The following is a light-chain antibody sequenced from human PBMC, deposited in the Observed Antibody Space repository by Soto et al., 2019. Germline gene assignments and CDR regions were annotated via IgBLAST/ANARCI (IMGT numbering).Light chain of an antibody. CDR1: SSDVGNYNL. CDR2: EDD. Sequence: QSALTQPASVSGSPGQSITISCTGVSSDVGNYNLVSWYQQHPAKAPKLIIYEDDKRPSGVSNRFSGSKSGDTASLTISGLHAEDEADYYCCSYLGSSTVFGGGTQLTVL. V-gene: IGLV2-23*01. CDR3: CSYLGSSTV. J-gene: IGLJ7*01.